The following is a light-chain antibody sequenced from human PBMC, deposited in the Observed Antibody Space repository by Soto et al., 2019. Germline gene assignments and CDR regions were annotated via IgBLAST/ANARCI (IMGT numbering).Light chain of an antibody. CDR3: QQRSNWPIT. J-gene: IGKJ5*01. V-gene: IGKV3-11*01. Sequence: EIVLTQSPATLSLSPGERATLSCRASESVSSFLAWYQQRPGQAPRLLIYDTSNRATGIPARFSGSGSGTDFTLTISSLVPGDFAVYYCQQRSNWPITFGQGTRLEIK. CDR1: ESVSSF. CDR2: DTS.